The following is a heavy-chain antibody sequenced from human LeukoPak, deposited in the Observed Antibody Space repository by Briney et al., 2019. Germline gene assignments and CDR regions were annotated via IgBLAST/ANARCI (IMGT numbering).Heavy chain of an antibody. CDR1: GGSISSSTYI. CDR3: ASTPYYGSRGSGSISL. D-gene: IGHD3-10*01. V-gene: IGHV4-39*01. CDR2: VYYNGHT. Sequence: PSETLSLTCTVSGGSISSSTYIWGWLRQPPGKGLEWIASVYYNGHTYFHPSLKSRVTISIDTSKNQFSLNVRSVTAADTAVFYCASTPYYGSRGSGSISLWGQGTLVTVSS. J-gene: IGHJ4*02.